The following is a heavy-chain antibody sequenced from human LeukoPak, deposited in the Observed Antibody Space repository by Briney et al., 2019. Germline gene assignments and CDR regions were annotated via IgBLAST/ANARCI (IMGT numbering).Heavy chain of an antibody. D-gene: IGHD6-13*01. CDR2: ISAYYGNT. CDR1: GYTFTSYG. Sequence: GASVKVSCKASGYTFTSYGISWVRQAPGQGLEWMGWISAYYGNTNYAQKLQGRVTMTTDTSTSTAYMELRSLRSDDTAVYYCARSGDSSSWNYYYYYYYMDVWGKGTTVTVSS. J-gene: IGHJ6*03. V-gene: IGHV1-18*01. CDR3: ARSGDSSSWNYYYYYYYMDV.